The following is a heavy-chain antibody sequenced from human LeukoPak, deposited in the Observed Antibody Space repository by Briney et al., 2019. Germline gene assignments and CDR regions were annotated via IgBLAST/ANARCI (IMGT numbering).Heavy chain of an antibody. CDR1: GYTFTDYY. V-gene: IGHV1-2*02. J-gene: IGHJ5*02. D-gene: IGHD1-1*01. Sequence: ASVKVSCKASGYTFTDYYIHWVRQAPGQGLEWMGWINPNSGGTNYAQKFQGILTMTRDTSISTAYMELSRLRSDDTAVYYCARAFGTSSTTSVNWFDPWGQGTLVTVSS. CDR2: INPNSGGT. CDR3: ARAFGTSSTTSVNWFDP.